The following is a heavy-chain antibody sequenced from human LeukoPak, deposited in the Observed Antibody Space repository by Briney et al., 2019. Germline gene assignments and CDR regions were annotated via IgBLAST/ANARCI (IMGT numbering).Heavy chain of an antibody. CDR2: IWYDGSNK. D-gene: IGHD3-10*01. J-gene: IGHJ4*02. V-gene: IGHV3-33*01. Sequence: PGGSLRLSCAASGFTFSSYGTHWVRQAPGKGLEWVAVIWYDGSNKYYADSVKGRFTISRDNSKNTLYLQMNSLRAEDTAVYYCARDRRSYGSGSYYPFYFDYWGQGTLVTVSS. CDR3: ARDRRSYGSGSYYPFYFDY. CDR1: GFTFSSYG.